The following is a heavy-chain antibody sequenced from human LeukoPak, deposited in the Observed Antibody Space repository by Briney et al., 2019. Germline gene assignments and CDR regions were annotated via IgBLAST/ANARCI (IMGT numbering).Heavy chain of an antibody. D-gene: IGHD4-17*01. CDR1: GFTFSSYG. J-gene: IGHJ3*02. V-gene: IGHV3-30*18. Sequence: GRSLRLSCAASGFTFSSYGMHWVRQAPGKGLEWVAVISYDGSNKYYADSVKGRFTISRDNSKNTLYLQMNSLRAEDTAVYYCAKPGWGTVTKNAFDIWGQGTMVTVSS. CDR3: AKPGWGTVTKNAFDI. CDR2: ISYDGSNK.